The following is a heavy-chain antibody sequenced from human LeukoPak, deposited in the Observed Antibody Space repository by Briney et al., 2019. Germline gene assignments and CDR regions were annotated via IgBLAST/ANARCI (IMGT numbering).Heavy chain of an antibody. CDR1: GFTFSSYG. D-gene: IGHD3-22*01. J-gene: IGHJ4*02. V-gene: IGHV3-23*01. CDR2: ISGSGGST. Sequence: GGSLRLSCAASGFTFSSYGMSWVRQAPGKGLEWVSAISGSGGSTYYADPVKGRFPISRDNSKNTLYLQMNSLRAEDTAVYYCAKEGFRYYDSSGYYRTDDVDYWGQGTLVTVSS. CDR3: AKEGFRYYDSSGYYRTDDVDY.